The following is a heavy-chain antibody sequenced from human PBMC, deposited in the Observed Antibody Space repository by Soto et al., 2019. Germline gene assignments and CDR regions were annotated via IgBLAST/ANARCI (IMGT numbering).Heavy chain of an antibody. D-gene: IGHD3-22*01. V-gene: IGHV1-18*04. J-gene: IGHJ5*02. CDR2: ISAYNGNT. CDR1: GYTFTSYG. CDR3: ARDQALGYYYDSSGYLGVSWFDP. Sequence: GASVKVSCKASGYTFTSYGISWVRQAPGQGLEWMGWISAYNGNTNYAQKLQGRVTMTTDTSTSTAYMELRSLRSDDTAVYYCARDQALGYYYDSSGYLGVSWFDPWGQGTLVTVSS.